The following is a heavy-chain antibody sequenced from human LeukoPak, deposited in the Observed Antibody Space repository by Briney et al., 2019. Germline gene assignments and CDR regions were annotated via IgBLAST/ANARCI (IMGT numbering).Heavy chain of an antibody. Sequence: PGGSLRLSCAASGFTFSSYWVHWVRQAPGKGLVCVSRINSDGSSTSYADSVKGRFTIPRDNAKNSLFLQMNSLRAEDTAVYYCARSLIADGAFDIWGQGTMVTVSS. CDR2: INSDGSST. J-gene: IGHJ3*02. V-gene: IGHV3-74*01. CDR3: ARSLIADGAFDI. D-gene: IGHD2-21*01. CDR1: GFTFSSYW.